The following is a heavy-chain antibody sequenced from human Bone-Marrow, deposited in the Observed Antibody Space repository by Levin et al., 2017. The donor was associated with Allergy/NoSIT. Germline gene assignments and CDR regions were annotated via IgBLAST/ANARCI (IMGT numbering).Heavy chain of an antibody. V-gene: IGHV4-34*01. D-gene: IGHD6-13*01. CDR3: ARVTGLPSSSTWYRIRFFDY. CDR2: INHSGSP. J-gene: IGHJ4*02. CDR1: GGSFRGYY. Sequence: SQTLSLTCAVYGGSFRGYYWSWIRQPPGKGLEWIGEINHSGSPSYNPSLTSRVTISVDTSKNQFSLKLNSVTAADTAVYYCARVTGLPSSSTWYRIRFFDYWDQGTRVTVSS.